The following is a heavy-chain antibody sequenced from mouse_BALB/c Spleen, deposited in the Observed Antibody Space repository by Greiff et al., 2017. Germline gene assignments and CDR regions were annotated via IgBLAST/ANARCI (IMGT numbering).Heavy chain of an antibody. J-gene: IGHJ4*01. V-gene: IGHV3-2*02. Sequence: DVQLQESGPGLVKPSQSLSLTCTVTGYSITSDYAWNWIRQFPGNKLEWMGYISYSGSTSYNPSLKSRISITRDTSKNQFFLQLNSVTTEDTATYYCARCPHYYGSSYAMDYWGQGTSVTVSS. CDR1: GYSITSDYA. CDR3: ARCPHYYGSSYAMDY. CDR2: ISYSGST. D-gene: IGHD1-1*01.